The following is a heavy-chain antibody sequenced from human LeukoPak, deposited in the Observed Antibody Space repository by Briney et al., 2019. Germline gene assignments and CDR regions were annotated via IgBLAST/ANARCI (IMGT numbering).Heavy chain of an antibody. CDR3: ARDKVVGATHFDY. Sequence: GGSLRLSCAASGFTFSDYYMSWIRQAPGKGLEWVSYISSSGSTIYYADSVKGRFTISRDNAKNSLYLQMNSLRAEDTAVYYCARDKVVGATHFDYWGQGTLVTVSS. CDR1: GFTFSDYY. D-gene: IGHD1-26*01. J-gene: IGHJ4*02. V-gene: IGHV3-11*01. CDR2: ISSSGSTI.